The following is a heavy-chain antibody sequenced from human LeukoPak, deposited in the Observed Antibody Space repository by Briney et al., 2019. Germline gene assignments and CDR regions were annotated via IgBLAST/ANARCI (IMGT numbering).Heavy chain of an antibody. CDR1: GYTFTGYY. D-gene: IGHD3-10*01. CDR2: INPNSGGT. Sequence: GASVKVSCKASGYTFTGYYMHWVRQAPGQGLEWMGWINPNSGGTNYAQKFQGRVTMTRDTSISTAYMELSRLRSDDTAVYYCARAHYYGSGSPFDYWGQGTLVTVSS. J-gene: IGHJ4*02. CDR3: ARAHYYGSGSPFDY. V-gene: IGHV1-2*02.